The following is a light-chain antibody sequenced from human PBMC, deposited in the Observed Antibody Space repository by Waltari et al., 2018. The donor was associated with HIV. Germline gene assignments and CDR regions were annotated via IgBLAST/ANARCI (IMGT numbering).Light chain of an antibody. CDR2: KAS. J-gene: IGKJ1*01. CDR1: QSISNW. Sequence: RVTLTCRASQSISNWLAWYQQKPGNAPKLLIYKASTLEGGVPSRFRGSGSGTEFTLTINSLQPDDFATYFCQQYYLSPWTFGQGARV. V-gene: IGKV1-5*03. CDR3: QQYYLSPWT.